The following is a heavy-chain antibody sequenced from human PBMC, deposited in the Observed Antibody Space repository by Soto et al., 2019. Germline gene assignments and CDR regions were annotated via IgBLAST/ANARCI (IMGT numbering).Heavy chain of an antibody. Sequence: PSETLSLTCTVSGGSISSYYWSWIRQPPGKGLEWIGYIYYSGSTNYNPSLKSRVTISVDTSKNQFSLKLSSVTAADTAVYYCARDRRMTIFGSSYYYYGMDVWGQGTTVTVSS. J-gene: IGHJ6*02. CDR1: GGSISSYY. CDR2: IYYSGST. D-gene: IGHD3-3*01. CDR3: ARDRRMTIFGSSYYYYGMDV. V-gene: IGHV4-59*01.